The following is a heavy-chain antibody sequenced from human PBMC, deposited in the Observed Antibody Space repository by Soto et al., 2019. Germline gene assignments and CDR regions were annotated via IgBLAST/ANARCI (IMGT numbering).Heavy chain of an antibody. D-gene: IGHD2-21*01. V-gene: IGHV4-30-4*01. CDR3: AGGLSGDKVDQ. J-gene: IGHJ4*02. CDR1: GVSTSDDNYY. Sequence: QVQLQESGPGLVKPSQTLSLTCTISGVSTSDDNYYWSWIRQPPGKDLEWIGHIYNRGNTYNNPSLRSRLTLSLDTSKSQFSLNLISVTAADTAVYYCAGGLSGDKVDQWGQGTLVTVSS. CDR2: IYNRGNT.